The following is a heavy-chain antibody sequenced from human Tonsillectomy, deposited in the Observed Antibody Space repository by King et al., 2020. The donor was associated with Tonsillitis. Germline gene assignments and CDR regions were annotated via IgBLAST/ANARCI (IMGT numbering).Heavy chain of an antibody. CDR2: ISWNSGNI. Sequence: EQLVQSGGGLVQPGRSLRLSCAAFGFTFDDYAMHWVRQVPGKGLEWVSGISWNSGNIGYGESVKGRFTISRDNAKNSLYLQMNSLRAEDTALYYCAKDGGIRGVIPNWFDPWGQGTLVTVSS. CDR3: AKDGGIRGVIPNWFDP. V-gene: IGHV3-9*01. CDR1: GFTFDDYA. J-gene: IGHJ5*02. D-gene: IGHD3-10*01.